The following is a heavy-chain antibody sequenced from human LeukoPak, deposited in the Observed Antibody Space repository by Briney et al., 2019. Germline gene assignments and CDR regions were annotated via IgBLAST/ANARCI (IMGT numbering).Heavy chain of an antibody. CDR1: GYTFTGYY. CDR2: INPNSGGT. CDR3: ARDIWVYSSSSVDY. D-gene: IGHD6-6*01. J-gene: IGHJ4*02. V-gene: IGHV1-2*02. Sequence: AASVKVSCKASGYTFTGYYMHWVRQAPGQGLEWMGWINPNSGGTNYAQKFQGRVTMTRDTSISTAYMELSRLRSDDTAVYYCARDIWVYSSSSVDYWGQGTLVTVSS.